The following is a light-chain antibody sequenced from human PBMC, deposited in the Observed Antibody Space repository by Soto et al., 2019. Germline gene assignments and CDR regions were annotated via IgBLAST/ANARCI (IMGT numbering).Light chain of an antibody. Sequence: IVMTQSPATLSVSPGERATLSCRASQSVSSNLAWYQQKPGQAPRLLIYGASTRATGIPARFSGSGSGTEFTLTISSLQSEDFAVYYCKQYNNWPSYTFGQGTKVEIX. J-gene: IGKJ2*01. CDR2: GAS. CDR1: QSVSSN. CDR3: KQYNNWPSYT. V-gene: IGKV3D-15*01.